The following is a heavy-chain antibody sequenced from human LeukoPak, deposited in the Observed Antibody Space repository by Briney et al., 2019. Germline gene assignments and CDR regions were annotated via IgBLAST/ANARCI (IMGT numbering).Heavy chain of an antibody. D-gene: IGHD2-2*01. Sequence: GGSLRLSCAASGFTFSSYAMSWVRRAPGRGLEWGSAISAGGETPYSADSVKGRFTISRDNFKNTPYLQMNSLRAGDTAVYYCAKRRYCSSTNCHDFDYWGQGTLVTVSS. CDR3: AKRRYCSSTNCHDFDY. V-gene: IGHV3-23*01. J-gene: IGHJ4*02. CDR2: ISAGGETP. CDR1: GFTFSSYA.